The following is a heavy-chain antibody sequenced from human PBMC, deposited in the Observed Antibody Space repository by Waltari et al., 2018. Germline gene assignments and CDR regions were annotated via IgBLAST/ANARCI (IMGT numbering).Heavy chain of an antibody. Sequence: QLQLQESGPGLVKPSETLSLTCTVSGGSISSSSYYWGWIRQPPGKGLEWIGSNYYSGSTYYNPSLKSRVTISVDTSKNQFSLKLSSVTAADTAVYYCARDIKGYFDYWGQGTLVTVSS. D-gene: IGHD3-10*01. CDR1: GGSISSSSYY. J-gene: IGHJ4*02. CDR2: NYYSGST. CDR3: ARDIKGYFDY. V-gene: IGHV4-39*07.